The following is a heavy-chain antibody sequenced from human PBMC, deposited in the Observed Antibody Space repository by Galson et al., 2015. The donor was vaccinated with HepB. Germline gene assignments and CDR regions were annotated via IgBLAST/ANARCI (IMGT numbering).Heavy chain of an antibody. J-gene: IGHJ4*02. Sequence: SLRLSCAASGFTFSSYSMNWVRQAPGKGLEWVSYISSSSSTIYYADSVKGRFTISRDNAKNSLYLQMNSLRAEDTAVYYCARDRNYYDSSGYYRSLNYWGQGTLVTVSS. D-gene: IGHD3-22*01. CDR2: ISSSSSTI. V-gene: IGHV3-48*01. CDR3: ARDRNYYDSSGYYRSLNY. CDR1: GFTFSSYS.